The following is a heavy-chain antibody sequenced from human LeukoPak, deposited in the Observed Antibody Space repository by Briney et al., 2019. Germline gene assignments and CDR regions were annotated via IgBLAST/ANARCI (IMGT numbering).Heavy chain of an antibody. J-gene: IGHJ4*02. CDR1: GGSISSSSYY. Sequence: SETLSLTCTVSGGSISSSSYYWAWIRQPPGKGLEWIGSIHYSGSTYYNPSLQSRVTISIDTPKNQFSLKLSSVTAADTAVYYCARGSYIISSGYYRPFDNWGQGIRVIVSS. CDR2: IHYSGST. D-gene: IGHD3-3*01. V-gene: IGHV4-39*07. CDR3: ARGSYIISSGYYRPFDN.